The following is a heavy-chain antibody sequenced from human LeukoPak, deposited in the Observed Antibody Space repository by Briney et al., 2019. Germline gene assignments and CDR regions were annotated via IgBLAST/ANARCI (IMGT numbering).Heavy chain of an antibody. D-gene: IGHD5-18*01. CDR1: GSSISNGFF. J-gene: IGHJ4*02. Sequence: PSETLSLTCNVSGSSISNGFFWAWIRQSPGKGLEWIGSIQNGGDSYYNPSLKSRTTMSVDTSKNQFSLKLTSVTAADTAVFYCARAGYSYGTGYYFDYWGQGALVTVSS. CDR3: ARAGYSYGTGYYFDY. V-gene: IGHV4-38-2*02. CDR2: IQNGGDS.